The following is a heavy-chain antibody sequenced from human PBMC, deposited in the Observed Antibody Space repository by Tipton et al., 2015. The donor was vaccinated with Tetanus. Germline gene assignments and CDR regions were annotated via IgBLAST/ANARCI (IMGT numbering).Heavy chain of an antibody. Sequence: TLSLTCTVSGVSMRNGGYSWSWVRQPPGKGLEWIGYIYHTGGSYYNPSLKSRVTMSVDLSKNEFSLNLASVTAADTAVYYCVRAPYSSPGKYYFDLWGQGTLVTVSS. V-gene: IGHV4-30-2*01. J-gene: IGHJ4*02. CDR1: GVSMRNGGYS. CDR3: VRAPYSSPGKYYFDL. D-gene: IGHD4-11*01. CDR2: IYHTGGS.